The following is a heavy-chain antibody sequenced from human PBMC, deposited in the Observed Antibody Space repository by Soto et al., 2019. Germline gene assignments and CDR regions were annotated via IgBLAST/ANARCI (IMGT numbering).Heavy chain of an antibody. CDR2: IYWDDDK. CDR1: GFSLSSPRMA. V-gene: IGHV2-5*02. J-gene: IGHJ4*02. D-gene: IGHD6-19*01. CDR3: AHIVVAGLGYYFDY. Sequence: QITLKESGPTLVKPTQTLTLTCTFSGFSLSSPRMAVGWIRQPPGKALEWLALIYWDDDKRYSPFLKSRLTTTKDTSKHQVVLTMSNMAPVDTARYYCAHIVVAGLGYYFDYWGQGTLVTVSS.